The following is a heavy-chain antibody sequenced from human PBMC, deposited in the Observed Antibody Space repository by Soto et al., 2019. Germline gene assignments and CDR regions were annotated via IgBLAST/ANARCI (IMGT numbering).Heavy chain of an antibody. CDR1: GFTFSTYA. Sequence: ESGGGLVQPGGSLRLSCPASGFTFSTYAMSWVRQAPGKGLEWVSLISGTGGNTYYADSVKGRFTISRDNSRNTLYLQMNSLRAEDTAVYYCARTYGDYSGAFDIWGQGTMVTVSS. CDR3: ARTYGDYSGAFDI. J-gene: IGHJ3*02. V-gene: IGHV3-23*01. D-gene: IGHD4-17*01. CDR2: ISGTGGNT.